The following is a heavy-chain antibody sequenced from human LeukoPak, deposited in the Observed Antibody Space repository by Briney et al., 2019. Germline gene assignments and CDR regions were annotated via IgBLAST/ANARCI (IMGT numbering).Heavy chain of an antibody. D-gene: IGHD3-22*01. CDR3: AKDYYYDSSGLGAFDI. CDR1: GFTFSSYA. Sequence: QPGGSLGLSCAASGFTFSSYAMSWVRQAPGKGLEWVSAISGSGGSTYYADSVKGRFTISRDNSKNTLYLQMNSLRAEDTAVYYCAKDYYYDSSGLGAFDIWGQGTMVTVSS. J-gene: IGHJ3*02. V-gene: IGHV3-23*01. CDR2: ISGSGGST.